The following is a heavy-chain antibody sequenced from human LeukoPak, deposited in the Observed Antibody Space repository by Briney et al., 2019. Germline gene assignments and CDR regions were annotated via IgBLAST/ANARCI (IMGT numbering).Heavy chain of an antibody. CDR1: GDSVSSNSGA. V-gene: IGHV6-1*01. CDR3: ARDSSGWYRPSYFDY. CDR2: TYYRSKWYN. J-gene: IGHJ4*02. D-gene: IGHD6-19*01. Sequence: SQTLSLTCAISGDSVSSNSGAWNWIRQSPSRGLEWLGRTYYRSKWYNDYAISVKRRITINPDTPNNQFSLHLDFVTPEDTALYYCARDSSGWYRPSYFDYWGQGILVTVSS.